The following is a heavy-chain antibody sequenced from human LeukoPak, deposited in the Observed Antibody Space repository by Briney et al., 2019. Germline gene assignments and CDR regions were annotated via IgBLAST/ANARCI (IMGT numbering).Heavy chain of an antibody. CDR3: ARDGPYYYDSSGLSYFDY. CDR1: GFTFSDYY. Sequence: GGSLRLSCAASGFTFSDYYMSWIRQAPGKGPEWVSYISSSGSTIYYADSVKGRFTISRDNAKNSLYLQMNSLRAEDTAVYYCARDGPYYYDSSGLSYFDYWGQGTLVTVSS. CDR2: ISSSGSTI. J-gene: IGHJ4*02. D-gene: IGHD3-22*01. V-gene: IGHV3-11*01.